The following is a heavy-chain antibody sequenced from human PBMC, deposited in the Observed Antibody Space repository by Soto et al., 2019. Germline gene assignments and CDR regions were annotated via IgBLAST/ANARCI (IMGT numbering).Heavy chain of an antibody. D-gene: IGHD3-22*01. V-gene: IGHV3-15*01. CDR1: GFTFSNAW. Sequence: GGSLRLSCAASGFTFSNAWMSWVRQAPGKGLEWVGRIKSKTDGGTTDYAAPVKGRFTISRDDSKNTLYLQMNSLKTEDTAVYDCTTDSGSCGYYNDSSGYYADDFDIWGQGTMVTVSS. CDR2: IKSKTDGGTT. J-gene: IGHJ3*02. CDR3: TTDSGSCGYYNDSSGYYADDFDI.